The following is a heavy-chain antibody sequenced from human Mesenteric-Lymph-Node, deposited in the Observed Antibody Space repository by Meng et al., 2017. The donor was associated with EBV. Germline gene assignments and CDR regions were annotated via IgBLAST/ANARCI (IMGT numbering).Heavy chain of an antibody. CDR3: GTVVHWLVTDY. D-gene: IGHD4/OR15-4a*01. J-gene: IGHJ4*02. V-gene: IGHV4-4*03. Sequence: DLQVGGGGVVKPPGASALVCAVSAGYTINSYCISWVRQAPGKGLEWIGEINPSSGNTNNASLKSRITISVDNSKKQFALMLLTMMGSDAAVYYCGTVVHWLVTDYWGQGTLVTVSS. CDR2: INPSSGN. CDR1: AGYTINSYC.